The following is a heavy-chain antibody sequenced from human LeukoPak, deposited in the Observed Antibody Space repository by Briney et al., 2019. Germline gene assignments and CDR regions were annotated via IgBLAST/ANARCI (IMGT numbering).Heavy chain of an antibody. Sequence: SETLSLTCTVSGGSISSYYWSWIRQPPGKGLVWIGYIYYSGSTNYNPSLKSRVTISVDTSKNQFSLKLSSVTAADTAVYYCARGRWEQSAEYFQHWGQGTLVTVSS. D-gene: IGHD1-26*01. CDR3: ARGRWEQSAEYFQH. J-gene: IGHJ1*01. CDR2: IYYSGST. V-gene: IGHV4-59*01. CDR1: GGSISSYY.